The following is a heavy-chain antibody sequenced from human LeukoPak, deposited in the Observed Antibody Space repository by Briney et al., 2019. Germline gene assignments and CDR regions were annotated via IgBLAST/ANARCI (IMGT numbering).Heavy chain of an antibody. J-gene: IGHJ3*02. Sequence: GGSLRLSCAASGFTFSSYAMSWVRQAPGKGLEWVSVISGSGASTYYADSVKGRFTISRDNSKNTLYLQMNSLRAEDTAVYYCAKINAPEWELTSYAFDIWGQGTMVTVSS. CDR1: GFTFSSYA. CDR3: AKINAPEWELTSYAFDI. CDR2: ISGSGAST. D-gene: IGHD1-26*01. V-gene: IGHV3-23*01.